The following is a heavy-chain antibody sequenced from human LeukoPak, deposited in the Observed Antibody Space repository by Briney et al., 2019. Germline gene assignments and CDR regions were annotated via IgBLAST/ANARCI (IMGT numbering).Heavy chain of an antibody. J-gene: IGHJ4*02. V-gene: IGHV3-30*04. CDR1: GFTFSRHV. D-gene: IGHD3-10*01. Sequence: PGGSLRLSCVASGFTFSRHVIHWVRQAPGKGLEWVAVISKDGSDEYYADSVKGRFTVSRDPSKNSLYLQMNNLRGEDTAVYYCARAAPVRGVTFFDYWGQGTLITVSS. CDR3: ARAAPVRGVTFFDY. CDR2: ISKDGSDE.